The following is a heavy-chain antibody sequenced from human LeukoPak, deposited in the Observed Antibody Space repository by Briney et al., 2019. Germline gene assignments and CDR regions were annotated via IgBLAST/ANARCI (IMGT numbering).Heavy chain of an antibody. D-gene: IGHD3-10*01. CDR3: AKEGYYGSGSYYRRGFDY. CDR2: ISGSGGYT. V-gene: IGHV3-23*01. CDR1: GFTFSNYA. Sequence: GGSLRLSCAASGFTFSNYAMSWVRQAPGKGLEWVSAISGSGGYTVHADSVKGRFTISRDNSKNTLYLQMNSLRVEDTTVYYCAKEGYYGSGSYYRRGFDYWGQGTLVTVSS. J-gene: IGHJ4*02.